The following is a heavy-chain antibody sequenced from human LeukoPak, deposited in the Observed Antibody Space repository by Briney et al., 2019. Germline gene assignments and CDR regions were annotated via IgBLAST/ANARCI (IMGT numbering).Heavy chain of an antibody. CDR3: AKSRVVVAATGYFDY. J-gene: IGHJ4*02. V-gene: IGHV3-23*01. CDR1: GFTFSSYA. Sequence: GGSLRLPCAASGFTFSSYAMSWVRQAPGKGLEWVSAISGSGGSTYYADSVKGRFTISRDNSKNTLYLQMNSLRAEDTAVYYCAKSRVVVAATGYFDYWGQGTLVTVSS. CDR2: ISGSGGST. D-gene: IGHD2-15*01.